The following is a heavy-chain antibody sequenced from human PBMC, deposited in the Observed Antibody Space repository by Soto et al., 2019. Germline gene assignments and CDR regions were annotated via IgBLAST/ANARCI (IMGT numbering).Heavy chain of an antibody. J-gene: IGHJ4*02. V-gene: IGHV1-69*01. D-gene: IGHD3-22*01. CDR2: IIPIFGTA. CDR3: ARDYYDSSGYYYFDY. CDR1: GGTFSSYA. Sequence: QVQLVQSGAEVKKPGSSVKVSCKASGGTFSSYAISWVRQAPGQGLEWMGGIIPIFGTANYAQKFQGRVTMTADESTSTAYMELSSLRSEDTAVYYCARDYYDSSGYYYFDYWGQGTLVTVSS.